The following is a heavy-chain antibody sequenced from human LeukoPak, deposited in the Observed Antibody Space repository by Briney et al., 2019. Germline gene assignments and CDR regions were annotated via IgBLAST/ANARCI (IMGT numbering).Heavy chain of an antibody. CDR3: ARPYYYDSSGYHYY. V-gene: IGHV4-34*01. CDR1: GGSFSGYY. CDR2: INHSGST. J-gene: IGHJ4*02. Sequence: SETLSLTCAVYGGSFSGYYWSWIRQPPGKGLEWIGEINHSGSTNYNPSLKSRVTISVDTSKNQFSLKLSSVTAADTAVYYCARPYYYDSSGYHYYWGQGTLVTVSS. D-gene: IGHD3-22*01.